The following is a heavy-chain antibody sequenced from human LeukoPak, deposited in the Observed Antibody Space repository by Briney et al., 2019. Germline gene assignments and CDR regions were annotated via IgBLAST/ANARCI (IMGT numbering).Heavy chain of an antibody. CDR2: INHSGTT. CDR1: GGSFSGYY. J-gene: IGHJ6*03. Sequence: PSETLSLTCAVYGGSFSGYYWSWIRQPPGKGVEWIGEINHSGTTNYNPSLKSRVTISVDTSKNQFSLKLSSVTAADTAVYYCAQVRNYYYYYMDVWGKGTTVTVSS. V-gene: IGHV4-34*01. CDR3: AQVRNYYYYYMDV.